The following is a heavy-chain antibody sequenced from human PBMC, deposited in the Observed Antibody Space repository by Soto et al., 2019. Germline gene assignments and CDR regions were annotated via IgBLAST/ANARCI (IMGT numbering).Heavy chain of an antibody. CDR1: GFTFGDSA. CDR3: TRDHGYCDGLNCYEVWFDP. Sequence: PGGSLRLSCTASGFTFGDSAMSWFRQAPGKGLEWVGFIRSKTNREIVQYAASVQGRFTISRDDSKSIVYLQMNSLKTEDTGLYYCTRDHGYCDGLNCYEVWFDPWGQGTLVTVSS. J-gene: IGHJ5*02. D-gene: IGHD2-2*01. CDR2: IRSKTNREIV. V-gene: IGHV3-49*03.